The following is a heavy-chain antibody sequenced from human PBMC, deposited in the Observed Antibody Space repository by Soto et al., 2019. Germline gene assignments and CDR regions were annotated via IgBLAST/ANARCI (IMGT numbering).Heavy chain of an antibody. CDR1: GFTFSSYA. Sequence: EVQLLESGGGLVQPGGSLRLSCAASGFTFSSYAMSWVRQAPGKGLAWVSAISGSGGSTYYADSVKGRFTISRDNSKNTLYLQMNSLRAEDTALYYCAKVSPSGWYGFGAFDIWGQGTMVTVSS. CDR3: AKVSPSGWYGFGAFDI. CDR2: ISGSGGST. D-gene: IGHD6-19*01. J-gene: IGHJ3*02. V-gene: IGHV3-23*01.